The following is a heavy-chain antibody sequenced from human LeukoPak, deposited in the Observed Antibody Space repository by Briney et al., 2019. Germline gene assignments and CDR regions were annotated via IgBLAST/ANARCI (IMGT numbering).Heavy chain of an antibody. Sequence: ASVKVSCKASGYTFTGYYMHWVRQAPGQGVEWMGWINPNSGGTNYAQKFQGRVTMTRDTSISTAYMELSRLRSDDTAVHYCARMCSSTSCSPGGFDPWGQGTLVTVSS. CDR1: GYTFTGYY. CDR3: ARMCSSTSCSPGGFDP. J-gene: IGHJ5*02. D-gene: IGHD2-2*01. V-gene: IGHV1-2*02. CDR2: INPNSGGT.